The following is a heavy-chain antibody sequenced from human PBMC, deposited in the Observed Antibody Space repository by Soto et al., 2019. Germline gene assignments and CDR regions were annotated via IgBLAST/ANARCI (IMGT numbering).Heavy chain of an antibody. CDR3: ARPSSGYDQQ. D-gene: IGHD3-22*01. V-gene: IGHV5-51*01. J-gene: IGHJ1*01. CDR2: MYPGDSDT. CDR1: GYSFTTYW. Sequence: GESLKISSKASGYSFTTYWIGWVRQMPGKGLELMAIMYPGDSDTRYSPPFQGQVTMSADKSISTTYLQWSSLKASDTAMYYCARPSSGYDQQWGQGTLVTVSS.